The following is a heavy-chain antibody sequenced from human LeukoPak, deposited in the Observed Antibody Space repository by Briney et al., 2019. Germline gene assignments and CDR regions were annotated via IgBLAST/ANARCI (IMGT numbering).Heavy chain of an antibody. CDR2: ISGDGRAT. V-gene: IGHV3-21*01. J-gene: IGHJ3*02. Sequence: GGSLRLSCAASGFSFSSYWMNWVRQAPGKGQEWVASISGDGRATYHADSVKGRFTISRDNAKRSLYLQMNSLRAEDTAVYYCVREVCTGGRCYAAFDIWGQGTMVTVSS. D-gene: IGHD2-15*01. CDR3: VREVCTGGRCYAAFDI. CDR1: GFSFSSYW.